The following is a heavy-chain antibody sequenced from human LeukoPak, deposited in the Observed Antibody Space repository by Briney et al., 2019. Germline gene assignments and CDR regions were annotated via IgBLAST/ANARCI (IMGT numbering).Heavy chain of an antibody. V-gene: IGHV4-59*01. D-gene: IGHD2-21*01. CDR3: AKETVVVPADDWFGP. J-gene: IGHJ5*02. CDR2: IHYRGRT. Sequence: SETLSLTCSVSGGSINGDYWSWIRQTPGKGLEWIGYIHYRGRTSYNPSLKSRVTISVDTSKNQFSLRLASVTAADTAVYYCAKETVVVPADDWFGPWGQGTLVTVSS. CDR1: GGSINGDY.